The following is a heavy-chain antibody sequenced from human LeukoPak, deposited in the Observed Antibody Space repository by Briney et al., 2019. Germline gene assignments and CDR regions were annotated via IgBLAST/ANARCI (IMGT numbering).Heavy chain of an antibody. CDR1: GGTFNNND. Sequence: SVKVSCKASGGTFNNNDINWVRQAPGQGLEWIGAIIPFLGTANYAQKFQGRVTISADKSTSASYLDLTSLKYDDTAVYYCARGSIEVWASLGGSRFEHWGPGTLVTVSS. J-gene: IGHJ5*02. CDR2: IIPFLGTA. CDR3: ARGSIEVWASLGGSRFEH. V-gene: IGHV1-69*10. D-gene: IGHD2-15*01.